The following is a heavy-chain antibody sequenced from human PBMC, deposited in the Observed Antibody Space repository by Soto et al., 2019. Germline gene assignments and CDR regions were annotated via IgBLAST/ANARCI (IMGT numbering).Heavy chain of an antibody. D-gene: IGHD2-21*02. CDR2: IIPVLGVT. J-gene: IGHJ6*02. Sequence: QVQLVQSGAEVRKPGSSVEVSCMASGSTFSSYTVNWVRQAPGQGLEWIGRIIPVLGVTHYARRFQGRVTITEDRSRKTAYVELTSLTSEDTDVYYCARRRYCGVDCYNKFYYGMDVWGQGTTVTVSS. CDR3: ARRRYCGVDCYNKFYYGMDV. V-gene: IGHV1-69*02. CDR1: GSTFSSYT.